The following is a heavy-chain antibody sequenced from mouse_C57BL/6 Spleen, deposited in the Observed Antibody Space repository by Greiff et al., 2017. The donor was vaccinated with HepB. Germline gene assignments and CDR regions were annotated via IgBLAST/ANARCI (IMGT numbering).Heavy chain of an antibody. CDR1: GYTFTSYW. V-gene: IGHV1-50*01. J-gene: IGHJ2*01. D-gene: IGHD4-1*01. CDR3: AQLTGTFDY. Sequence: QVQLKQPGAELVKPGASVKLSCKASGYTFTSYWMQWVKQRPGQGLEWIGEIDPSDSYTNYNQKFKGKATLTVDTSSSTAYMQLSSLTSEDSAVYYCAQLTGTFDYWGQGTTLTVSS. CDR2: IDPSDSYT.